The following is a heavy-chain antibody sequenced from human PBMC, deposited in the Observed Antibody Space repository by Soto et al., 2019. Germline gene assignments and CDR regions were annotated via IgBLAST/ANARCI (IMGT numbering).Heavy chain of an antibody. CDR2: INSDGSST. CDR1: GFTFSSYW. Sequence: GGSLRLSCAASGFTFSSYWMHWVRQAPGKGLVWVSRINSDGSSTSYADSVKGRFTISRDNAKNTLYLQMNSLRAEDTAVYYCARDHYDFWSGYPYYYYYGMDVWGQGTTVTVS. J-gene: IGHJ6*02. V-gene: IGHV3-74*01. CDR3: ARDHYDFWSGYPYYYYYGMDV. D-gene: IGHD3-3*01.